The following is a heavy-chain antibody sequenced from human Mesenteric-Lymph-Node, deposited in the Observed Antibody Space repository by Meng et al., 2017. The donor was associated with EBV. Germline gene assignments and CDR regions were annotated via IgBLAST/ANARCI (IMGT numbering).Heavy chain of an antibody. CDR3: ARISDYDSSGLDN. J-gene: IGHJ4*02. V-gene: IGHV1-18*01. Sequence: QGLRVQSGGEVQKPGASVKVPCKTSGYTFTNFGITWVRQAPGQGLEWMGWISAYNANTDYAQNLQGRVTMTKDTSTSTAYMDLRSLRPDDTAVYYCARISDYDSSGLDNWGQGTLVTVSS. CDR1: GYTFTNFG. D-gene: IGHD3-22*01. CDR2: ISAYNANT.